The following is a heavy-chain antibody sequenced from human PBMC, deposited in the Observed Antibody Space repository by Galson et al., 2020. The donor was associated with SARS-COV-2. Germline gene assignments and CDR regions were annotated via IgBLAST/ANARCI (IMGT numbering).Heavy chain of an antibody. CDR2: IYYSGST. J-gene: IGHJ4*02. Sequence: SETLSLTCTVSGGSISSSSYYWGWIRQPPGKGLEWIGSIYYSGSTYYNPSLKSRVTISVDTSKNQFSLKLSSVTAADTAVYYCASYRSIFEYSSSSGGRIFDYWGQGTLVTVSS. CDR3: ASYRSIFEYSSSSGGRIFDY. D-gene: IGHD6-6*01. V-gene: IGHV4-39*07. CDR1: GGSISSSSYY.